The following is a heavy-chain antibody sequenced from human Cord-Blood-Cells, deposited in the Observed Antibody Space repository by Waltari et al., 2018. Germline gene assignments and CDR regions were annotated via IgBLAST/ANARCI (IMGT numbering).Heavy chain of an antibody. CDR3: ARGRGDDILTGYYNFDY. J-gene: IGHJ4*02. CDR2: VDPSCGST. CDR1: GYTFTSYY. Sequence: QVQLVQSGAEVKKPGASVKVSCKASGYTFTSYYMHWVRQAPGQGLEWMGIVDPSCGSTSYAQKFQGRVTMTRDTSTSTVYRELSSLRSEDTAVYYCARGRGDDILTGYYNFDYWGQGTLVTVSS. D-gene: IGHD3-9*01. V-gene: IGHV1-46*01.